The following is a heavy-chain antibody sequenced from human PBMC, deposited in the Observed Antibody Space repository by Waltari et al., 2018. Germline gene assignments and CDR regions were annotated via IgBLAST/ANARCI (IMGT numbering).Heavy chain of an antibody. CDR2: IFYMGST. CDR3: ARGWGVVSASRGTPPNWFDP. CDR1: AGSISNRHSH. J-gene: IGHJ5*02. V-gene: IGHV4-39*07. D-gene: IGHD2-8*02. Sequence: HLHLQKSGPGLVTPSESLPLTCVVPAGSISNRHSHLGCIRQSPGKGLEWIGSIFYMGSTYFNPSLKSRVSMSVDTSNNHFSLSLNAVTAADTAVYYCARGWGVVSASRGTPPNWFDPWGQGTLVTVSS.